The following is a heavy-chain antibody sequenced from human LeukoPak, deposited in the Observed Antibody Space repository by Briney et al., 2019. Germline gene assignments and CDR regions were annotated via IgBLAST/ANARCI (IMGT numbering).Heavy chain of an antibody. V-gene: IGHV1-46*01. CDR3: ASQLYSSSYLNYYYYGMDV. J-gene: IGHJ6*02. CDR1: GYTFTSYY. D-gene: IGHD6-6*01. CDR2: INPSGGST. Sequence: ASVKVSCKASGYTFTSYYMHWVRQAPGQGLEWMGIINPSGGSTSYAQKFQGRVTMTWDTSTSTVYMELSSLRSEDTAVYYCASQLYSSSYLNYYYYGMDVWGQGTTVTVSS.